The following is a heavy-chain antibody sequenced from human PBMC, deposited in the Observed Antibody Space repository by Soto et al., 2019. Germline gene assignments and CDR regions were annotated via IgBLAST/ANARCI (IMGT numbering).Heavy chain of an antibody. Sequence: QVQLQESGPGLVKPSETLSLTCTVSGDSVTSVSDYWSWIRPPPGKGLEWIGYIYYSGSADYNPSLGSRVTISIDTSKNQSSLKLTSVTAADTAVYYCARGVGFGYYYYHMDLWGQGNTVTVSS. CDR1: GDSVTSVSDY. J-gene: IGHJ6*02. CDR3: ARGVGFGYYYYHMDL. D-gene: IGHD3-10*01. CDR2: IYYSGSA. V-gene: IGHV4-61*01.